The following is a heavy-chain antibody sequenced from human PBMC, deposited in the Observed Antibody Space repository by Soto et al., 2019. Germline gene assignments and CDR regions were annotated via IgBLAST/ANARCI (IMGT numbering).Heavy chain of an antibody. Sequence: PSETLSLTCTVSDDSISSGDDFWTWIRQHPGKGLEWIGYIYYSGSTYYNPSLKSRVTISVDTSKNQFSLKLSSVTAADTAVYYCARDLDTAIVYWGQGTLVTVSS. CDR1: DDSISSGDDF. V-gene: IGHV4-31*03. CDR3: ARDLDTAIVY. J-gene: IGHJ4*02. CDR2: IYYSGST. D-gene: IGHD5-18*01.